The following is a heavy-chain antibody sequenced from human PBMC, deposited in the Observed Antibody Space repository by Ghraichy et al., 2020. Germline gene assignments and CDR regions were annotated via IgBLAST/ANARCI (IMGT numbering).Heavy chain of an antibody. V-gene: IGHV3-21*01. Sequence: GSLRLSCAASGFTFSSYSMNWVRQAPGKGLEWVSSISSSSSYIYYADSVKGRFTISRDNAKNSLYLQMNSLRAEDTAVYYCARDPPAAATYYYYGMDVWGQGTTVTVSS. CDR1: GFTFSSYS. CDR2: ISSSSSYI. D-gene: IGHD6-13*01. CDR3: ARDPPAAATYYYYGMDV. J-gene: IGHJ6*02.